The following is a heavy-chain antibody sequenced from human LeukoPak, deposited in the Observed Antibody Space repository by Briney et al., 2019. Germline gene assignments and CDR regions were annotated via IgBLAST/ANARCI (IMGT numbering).Heavy chain of an antibody. CDR1: GFTFSSYA. Sequence: PGRSPRLSCAASGFTFSSYAMHWVRQAPGKGLEWVAVISYDGSNKYYADSVKGRFTISRDNSKNTLYLQMNSLRAEDTAVYYCATEQLPDYWGQGTLVTVSS. CDR3: ATEQLPDY. J-gene: IGHJ4*02. V-gene: IGHV3-30-3*01. CDR2: ISYDGSNK. D-gene: IGHD6-13*01.